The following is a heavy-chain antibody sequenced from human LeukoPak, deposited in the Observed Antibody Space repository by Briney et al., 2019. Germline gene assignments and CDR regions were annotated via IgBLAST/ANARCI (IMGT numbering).Heavy chain of an antibody. Sequence: PGRSLRLSCAASGFTFSSYGMHWVRQAPGKGLEWVAVISYDGSNKYYADSVKGRFTISRDNSKNTLYLQMNSLKTEDTAVYYCTTDCVGATDFDYWGQGTLVTVSS. CDR3: TTDCVGATDFDY. CDR2: ISYDGSNK. J-gene: IGHJ4*02. V-gene: IGHV3-30*03. CDR1: GFTFSSYG. D-gene: IGHD1-26*01.